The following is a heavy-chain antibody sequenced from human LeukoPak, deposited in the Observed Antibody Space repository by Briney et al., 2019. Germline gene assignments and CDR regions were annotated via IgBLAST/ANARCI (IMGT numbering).Heavy chain of an antibody. J-gene: IGHJ3*02. CDR2: INPNSGGT. CDR3: ARDLRDYGDYVVGAFDI. Sequence: ASVKVSCKASGYTFSGYYIFWVRRAPGQGLEWMGWINPNSGGTNYAPEFQGRLTMTRDTSITTAYMELSTLRSDDTAVYYCARDLRDYGDYVVGAFDIWGQGTMVTVSS. D-gene: IGHD4-17*01. CDR1: GYTFSGYY. V-gene: IGHV1-2*02.